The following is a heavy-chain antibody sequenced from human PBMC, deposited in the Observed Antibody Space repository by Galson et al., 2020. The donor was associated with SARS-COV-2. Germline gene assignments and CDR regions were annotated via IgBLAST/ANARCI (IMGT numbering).Heavy chain of an antibody. CDR3: VRDDGTAPYDY. CDR2: IYYDGNT. D-gene: IGHD5-18*01. J-gene: IGHJ4*02. CDR1: GFAVSSKY. V-gene: IGHV3-53*05. Sequence: MEPGGSLRLSCAASGFAVSSKYMSWVRQAPGKGLEWVSVIYYDGNTNYADSVRCRFTISRDTSKNTVSLQMNSLRAEDTAMYYCVRDDGTAPYDYWGPGTLVTGSA.